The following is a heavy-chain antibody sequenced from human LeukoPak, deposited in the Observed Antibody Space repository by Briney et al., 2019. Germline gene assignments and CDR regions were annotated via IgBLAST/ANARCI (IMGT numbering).Heavy chain of an antibody. CDR1: GGSISSYY. CDR3: ARDSLTTPLGY. CDR2: IYCSGST. D-gene: IGHD1-1*01. J-gene: IGHJ4*02. Sequence: PSETLSLTCTVSGGSISSYYWSWIRQPPGKGLGWIGYIYCSGSTNYNPSLKSRVTISVDTSKNLFSLKLSSVTAADTAVYYCARDSLTTPLGYWGQGTLVTVSS. V-gene: IGHV4-59*01.